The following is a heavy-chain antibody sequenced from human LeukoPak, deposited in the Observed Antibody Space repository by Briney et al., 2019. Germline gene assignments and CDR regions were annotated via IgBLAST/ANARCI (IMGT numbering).Heavy chain of an antibody. Sequence: PGGSLRLSCAASGFTFSSYEMNWVRQAPGKGLEWVSYISSSGSTIYYADSVKGRFTISRDNAKNSLYLQMNSLRAEDTAVYYCARDDHYDSSGYGPGFDYWGQGTLVTVSS. J-gene: IGHJ4*02. D-gene: IGHD3-22*01. CDR1: GFTFSSYE. V-gene: IGHV3-48*03. CDR3: ARDDHYDSSGYGPGFDY. CDR2: ISSSGSTI.